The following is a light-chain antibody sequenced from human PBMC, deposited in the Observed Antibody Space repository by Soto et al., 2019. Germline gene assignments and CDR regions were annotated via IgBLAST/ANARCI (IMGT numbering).Light chain of an antibody. CDR2: KAT. CDR1: QTISSR. J-gene: IGKJ2*01. Sequence: DIQMTQSPSSLSASVGDRVTITCRASQTISSRLAWYQQKPGQAPKLLIYKATNLQTGVASRFSGSGSGTEFSLTISSLQPYDFAVYYCQQYNEFQYTFGQGTRLDI. CDR3: QQYNEFQYT. V-gene: IGKV1-5*03.